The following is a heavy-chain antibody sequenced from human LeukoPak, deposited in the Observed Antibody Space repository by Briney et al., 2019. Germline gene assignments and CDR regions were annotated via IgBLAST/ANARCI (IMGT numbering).Heavy chain of an antibody. Sequence: GGALRLSCAASGVSFSSNSMNWVRQAPGEGLEWVSSIRSSMSYIYYADSVKGGFTLSRDNARNSLYLQMNRLKAEDTAVYYCAREPQNYGVFRFDYWGQGTMVSVSS. D-gene: IGHD4-17*01. V-gene: IGHV3-21*01. J-gene: IGHJ4*02. CDR2: IRSSMSYI. CDR3: AREPQNYGVFRFDY. CDR1: GVSFSSNS.